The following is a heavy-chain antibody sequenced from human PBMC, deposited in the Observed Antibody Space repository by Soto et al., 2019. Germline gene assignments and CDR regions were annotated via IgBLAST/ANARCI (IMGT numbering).Heavy chain of an antibody. V-gene: IGHV6-1*01. CDR2: TYYRSKWYN. CDR1: GDSVSSSSAA. Sequence: SQTLSLTCVISGDSVSSSSAAWSWIRQSPSRGLEWLGRTYYRSKWYNDYAVSVESRITINPDTSKNQFSLQLNSVSPEDTAVYHCVRYSSPLRQYCFDTWGQGTTVT. J-gene: IGHJ3*02. D-gene: IGHD6-13*01. CDR3: VRYSSPLRQYCFDT.